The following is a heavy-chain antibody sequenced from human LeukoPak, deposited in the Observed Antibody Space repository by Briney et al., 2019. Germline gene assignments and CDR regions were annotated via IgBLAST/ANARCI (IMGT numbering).Heavy chain of an antibody. CDR1: SGSISPYY. D-gene: IGHD3/OR15-3a*01. Sequence: TSETLSLTCTVSSGSISPYYWSWVRQPPGKGLEWIGNIYYSGSTDSNPSLKSRVTFSVDTSKNQFSLKLSSVTAADTAMYYCARGQRGLPSWGQGTLVTVSS. V-gene: IGHV4-59*01. J-gene: IGHJ5*02. CDR3: ARGQRGLPS. CDR2: IYYSGST.